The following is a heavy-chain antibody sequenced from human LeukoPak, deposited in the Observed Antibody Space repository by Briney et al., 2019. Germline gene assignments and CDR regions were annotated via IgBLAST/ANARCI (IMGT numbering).Heavy chain of an antibody. J-gene: IGHJ4*02. V-gene: IGHV3-7*01. CDR2: INQDGSEE. CDR3: VRDGGVSGYNLLDY. CDR1: GFTFSNYW. Sequence: GGSLRLSCAASGFTFSNYWMTWVRQAPGKGLEWVAHINQDGSEEHYMDSAKARFTISRDNAKNSLSLQMNSLRAEDTAVYYCVRDGGVSGYNLLDYWGQGTLVTVSS. D-gene: IGHD5-24*01.